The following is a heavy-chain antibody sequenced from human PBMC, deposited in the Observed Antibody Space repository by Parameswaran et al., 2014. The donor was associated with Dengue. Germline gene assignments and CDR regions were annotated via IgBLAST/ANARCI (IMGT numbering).Heavy chain of an antibody. CDR1: GYTFTGYY. J-gene: IGHJ3*02. Sequence: PGASVKVSCKASGYTFTGYYMHWVRQAPGQGLEWMGWINPNSGGTNYAQKFQGRVTMTRDTSISTAYMELSRLRSDDTAVYYCARDQNYYGSGSYYLDAFDIWGQGTMVTVSS. CDR2: INPNSGGT. V-gene: IGHV1-2*02. D-gene: IGHD3-10*01. CDR3: ARDQNYYGSGSYYLDAFDI.